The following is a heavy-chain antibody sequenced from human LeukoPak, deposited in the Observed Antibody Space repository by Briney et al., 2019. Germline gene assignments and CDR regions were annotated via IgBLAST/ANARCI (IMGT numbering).Heavy chain of an antibody. D-gene: IGHD1-26*01. V-gene: IGHV1-69*05. Sequence: GASVNVSCKASGGTFSSYAISWVRQAPGQGLEWMGGIIPIFGTANYAQKFQGRVTITTDESTSTAYMELSSLRSEDTAVYYWARVVSGSHNWFDPWGQGTLVTVSS. CDR1: GGTFSSYA. CDR3: ARVVSGSHNWFDP. CDR2: IIPIFGTA. J-gene: IGHJ5*02.